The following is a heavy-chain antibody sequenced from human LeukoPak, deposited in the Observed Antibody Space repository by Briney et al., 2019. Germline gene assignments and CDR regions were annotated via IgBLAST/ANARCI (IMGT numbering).Heavy chain of an antibody. CDR1: GGTFSSYA. Sequence: SVKVSCKASGGTFSSYAISWVRQAPGQGLEWMGRIIPILGIANYAQKFQGRVTITADKSMSTAYMELSSLRSEDTAVYYCASHIAAAANWFDPWGQGTLVTVSS. J-gene: IGHJ5*02. CDR2: IIPILGIA. D-gene: IGHD6-13*01. V-gene: IGHV1-69*04. CDR3: ASHIAAAANWFDP.